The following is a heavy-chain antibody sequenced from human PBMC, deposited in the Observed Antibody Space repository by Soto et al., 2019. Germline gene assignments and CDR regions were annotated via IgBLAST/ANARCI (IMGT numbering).Heavy chain of an antibody. CDR1: GLTFSNYA. Sequence: EVQLLESGGGLVQPGGSLRLSCAASGLTFSNYAMTWVRQAPGKGLEWVSAISGSGGTTYYADSVKGRFTISRDNSKNRLYLQMNSLRAEDTAIYYCAKDREGTIADYFDHWGQGTLVTVSS. V-gene: IGHV3-23*01. J-gene: IGHJ4*02. D-gene: IGHD2-21*01. CDR2: ISGSGGTT. CDR3: AKDREGTIADYFDH.